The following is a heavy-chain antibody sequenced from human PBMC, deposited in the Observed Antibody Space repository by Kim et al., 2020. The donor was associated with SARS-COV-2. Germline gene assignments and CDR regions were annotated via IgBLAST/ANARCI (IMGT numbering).Heavy chain of an antibody. Sequence: FTISRDNAKNSLYLQMNSLRAEDTAVYYCARDRYSSSSGLIWYYYYGMDVWGQGTTVTVSS. CDR3: ARDRYSSSSGLIWYYYYGMDV. D-gene: IGHD6-6*01. V-gene: IGHV3-11*06. J-gene: IGHJ6*02.